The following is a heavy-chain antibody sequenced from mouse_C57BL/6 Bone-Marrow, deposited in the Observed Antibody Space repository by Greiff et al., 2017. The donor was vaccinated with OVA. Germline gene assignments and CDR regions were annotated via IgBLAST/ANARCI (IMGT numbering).Heavy chain of an antibody. J-gene: IGHJ4*01. CDR1: GFTFSSYG. Sequence: EVKLMESGGDLVKPGGSLKLSCAASGFTFSSYGMSWVRQTPDKRLEWVATISSGGSYTYYPDSVKGRFTISRDNAKNTLYLQMSSLKSEDTAMYYCASLLWSYAMDYWGQGTSVTVSS. CDR2: ISSGGSYT. D-gene: IGHD2-10*01. V-gene: IGHV5-6*01. CDR3: ASLLWSYAMDY.